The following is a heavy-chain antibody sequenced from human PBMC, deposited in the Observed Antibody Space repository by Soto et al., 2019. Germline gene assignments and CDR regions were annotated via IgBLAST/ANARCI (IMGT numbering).Heavy chain of an antibody. CDR2: INPNSGGT. CDR3: ARSIAARLATYYYYGMDV. CDR1: GYTFTCYY. D-gene: IGHD6-6*01. V-gene: IGHV1-2*04. J-gene: IGHJ6*02. Sequence: ASVKVSCKASGYTFTCYYMHWVRQAPGQGLEWMGWINPNSGGTNYAQKFQGWVTMTRDTSISTAYMELSRLRSDDTAVYYCARSIAARLATYYYYGMDVWGQGTTVTVSS.